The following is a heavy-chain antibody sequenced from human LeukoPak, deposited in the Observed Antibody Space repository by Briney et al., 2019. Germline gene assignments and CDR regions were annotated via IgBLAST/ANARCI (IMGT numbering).Heavy chain of an antibody. D-gene: IGHD2-15*01. CDR1: GGSMNNYH. V-gene: IGHV4-59*01. J-gene: IGHJ5*02. CDR2: IYYSGST. CDR3: ASQGYCGGGTCHNWFDP. Sequence: SETLSLTCTVSGGSMNNYHWTWIRQPPGKGLEWIEHIYYSGSTNYNPSLKSRVTISVDTSKNQFSLKLSSVTAADTAVYYCASQGYCGGGTCHNWFDPWGQGTLVTVSS.